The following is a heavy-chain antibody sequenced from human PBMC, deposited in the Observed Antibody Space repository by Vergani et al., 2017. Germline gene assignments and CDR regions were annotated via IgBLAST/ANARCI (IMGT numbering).Heavy chain of an antibody. D-gene: IGHD2-21*02. Sequence: QVQLVQSGAEVKKPGASVKVSCKASGYTFTSYGISWVRQAPGQGLEWMGWISAYNGNTNYAQKLQGTVTMATDTSTSTAYMELRRLRSDDTAVYYCARTPPGWGLADGPLGYWGQGTLVTVSS. CDR1: GYTFTSYG. CDR2: ISAYNGNT. CDR3: ARTPPGWGLADGPLGY. J-gene: IGHJ4*02. V-gene: IGHV1-18*04.